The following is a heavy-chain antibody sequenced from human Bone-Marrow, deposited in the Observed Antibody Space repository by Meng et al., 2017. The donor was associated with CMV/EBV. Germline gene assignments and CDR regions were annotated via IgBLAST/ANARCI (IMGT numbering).Heavy chain of an antibody. Sequence: GGSLRLSCAASGFIFSDSTIHWVRQASGKGLEWVGRIRSKANHYATAYGASVKGRFTISRDDSKNTAHLQLNSLKSEDTAVYYCSRSDDYWISYTFDYWGQGTRVTGSS. CDR1: GFIFSDST. J-gene: IGHJ4*02. D-gene: IGHD3-3*01. CDR3: SRSDDYWISYTFDY. V-gene: IGHV3-73*01. CDR2: IRSKANHYAT.